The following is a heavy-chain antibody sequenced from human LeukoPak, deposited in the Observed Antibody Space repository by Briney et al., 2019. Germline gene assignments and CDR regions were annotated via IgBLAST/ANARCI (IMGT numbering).Heavy chain of an antibody. CDR3: ARRHSGGSSGWYFRPGYTYYFDH. J-gene: IGHJ4*02. CDR2: INHSGST. CDR1: GGSFSGYY. D-gene: IGHD6-19*01. Sequence: SETLSLTCAVYGGSFSGYYWSWIRQPPGKGLEWIGEINHSGSTNYNPSLKSRVTISVDTSKNQFSLKLSSVTAADTAVYYCARRHSGGSSGWYFRPGYTYYFDHWGQGTLVTVSS. V-gene: IGHV4-34*01.